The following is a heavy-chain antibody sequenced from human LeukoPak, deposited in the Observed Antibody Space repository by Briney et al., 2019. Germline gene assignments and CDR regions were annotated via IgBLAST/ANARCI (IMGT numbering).Heavy chain of an antibody. CDR2: IYYSGST. V-gene: IGHV4-39*06. J-gene: IGHJ4*02. CDR3: ARDKTFEVVNYFNY. CDR1: GGSISSGSYY. Sequence: SETLSLTCIVSGGSISSGSYYWGWIRQPPGKGLEWIGSIYYSGSTYYNPSLKSRITISLDTSKNQFPLKLSSVTAADTAVYYCARDKTFEVVNYFNYWGQGTLVTVSS. D-gene: IGHD3-3*01.